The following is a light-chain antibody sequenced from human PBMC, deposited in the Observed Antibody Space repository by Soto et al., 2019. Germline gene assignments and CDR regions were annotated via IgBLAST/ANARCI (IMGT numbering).Light chain of an antibody. CDR3: EEHCNWPALT. J-gene: IGKJ4*01. CDR1: QSVSSY. CDR2: DAS. V-gene: IGKV3-11*01. Sequence: IVLTQSPATLSLSPEERATLSCRASQSVSSYLAWYQQKPGQAPRLLIYDASNRATGTPARSSGCGSGTDFTPTITGLETDDFAVYYCEEHCNWPALTGGGATNVDIK.